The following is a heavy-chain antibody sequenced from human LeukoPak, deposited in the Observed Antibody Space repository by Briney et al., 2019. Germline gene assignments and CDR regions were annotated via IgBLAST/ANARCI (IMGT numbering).Heavy chain of an antibody. CDR1: GYTFTSYD. CDR3: ARGFRSHRDYGDYPDS. Sequence: ASVKVSCKASGYTFTSYDINWVRQATGQGLEWMGWMNPNSGNSGYAQKFQGRVTMTRNTSISTAYMELSSLRSQDTAVYYCARGFRSHRDYGDYPDSCGQGTLVTVSS. J-gene: IGHJ5*01. V-gene: IGHV1-8*01. D-gene: IGHD4-17*01. CDR2: MNPNSGNS.